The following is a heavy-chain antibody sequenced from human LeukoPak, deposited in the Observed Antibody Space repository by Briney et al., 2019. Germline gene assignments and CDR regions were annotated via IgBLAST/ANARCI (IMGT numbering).Heavy chain of an antibody. J-gene: IGHJ6*02. CDR3: ARGYCSGGSCYDYYGMDV. CDR1: GFTFSSYS. D-gene: IGHD2-15*01. V-gene: IGHV3-48*01. Sequence: GGSPRLSCAASGFTFSSYSMNWVRQAPGKGLEWVSYISSSSSTIYYADSVKGRFTISRDNAKNSLYLQMNSLRAEDTAVYYCARGYCSGGSCYDYYGMDVWGQGTTVTVSS. CDR2: ISSSSSTI.